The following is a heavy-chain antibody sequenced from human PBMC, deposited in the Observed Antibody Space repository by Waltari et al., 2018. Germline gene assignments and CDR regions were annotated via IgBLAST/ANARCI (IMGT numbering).Heavy chain of an antibody. CDR3: ARLPGIAVLSDY. D-gene: IGHD6-19*01. CDR2: IYYSGST. J-gene: IGHJ4*02. CDR1: GGSISSSSYY. V-gene: IGHV4-39*01. Sequence: QLQLQESGPGLVKPSETLSLTCTVSGGSISSSSYYWGWIRQPPGKGLEWIGSIYYSGSTYYNPSLKSRVTISVDTSKNQFSLKLSSVTAADTAVYYCARLPGIAVLSDYWGQGTLVTVSS.